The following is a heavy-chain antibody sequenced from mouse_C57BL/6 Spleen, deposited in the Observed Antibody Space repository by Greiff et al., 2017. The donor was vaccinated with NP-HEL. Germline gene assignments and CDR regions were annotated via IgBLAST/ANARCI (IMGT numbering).Heavy chain of an antibody. CDR2: IYPGDGDT. J-gene: IGHJ4*01. D-gene: IGHD1-1*01. V-gene: IGHV1-80*01. CDR3: ARRYYGSRGYYAMDY. CDR1: GYAFSSYW. Sequence: VKLMESGAELVKPGASVKISCKASGYAFSSYWMNWVKQRPGKGLEWIGQIYPGDGDTNYNGKFKGKATLTADKSSSTAYMQLSSLTSEDSAVYFCARRYYGSRGYYAMDYWGQGTSVTVSS.